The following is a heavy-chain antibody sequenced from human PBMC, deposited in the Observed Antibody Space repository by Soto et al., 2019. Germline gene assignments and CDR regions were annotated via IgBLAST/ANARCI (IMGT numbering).Heavy chain of an antibody. CDR3: AKPPDYNWNDY. Sequence: EVQLLESGGGLVQPGGSLRLSCAASGFTFSSYAMSWVRQAPGKGLEWISAVSGSGGSTYYADSVKGRFTLSRDDSKDTLDLQMDNVRAEDTAVYYCAKPPDYNWNDYWGQGTLVTVSS. CDR2: VSGSGGST. V-gene: IGHV3-23*01. D-gene: IGHD1-20*01. CDR1: GFTFSSYA. J-gene: IGHJ4*02.